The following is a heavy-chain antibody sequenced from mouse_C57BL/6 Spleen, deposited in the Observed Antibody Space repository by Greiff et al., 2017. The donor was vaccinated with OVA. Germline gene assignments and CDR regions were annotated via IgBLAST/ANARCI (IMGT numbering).Heavy chain of an antibody. CDR1: GYTFTSYW. J-gene: IGHJ2*01. D-gene: IGHD1-1*01. V-gene: IGHV1-50*01. CDR3: ARGGNDYGSINWYYFDN. CDR2: IDPSDSYT. Sequence: VQLQQPGAELVKPGASVKLSCKASGYTFTSYWMQWVQQRPGQGLEWIGEIDPSDSYTNYNQKFKGKATLTVDTSSSTAYMQLSSLTSEDSAVYYCARGGNDYGSINWYYFDNWCQGTTLTVSS.